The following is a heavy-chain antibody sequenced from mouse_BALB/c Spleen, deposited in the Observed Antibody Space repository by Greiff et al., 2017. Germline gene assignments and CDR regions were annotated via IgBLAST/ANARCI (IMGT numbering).Heavy chain of an antibody. CDR2: INSNGGST. V-gene: IGHV5-6-2*01. CDR1: GFTFSSYY. Sequence: EVKLMESGGGLVKPGGSLKLSCAASGFTFSSYYMSWVRQTPVKRLELVAAINSNGGSTYYPDTVKGRFTISRDNAKNTMYLQMSSLKSEGTALYCCAGRGNDGYFDVWGAGTTVTVSS. J-gene: IGHJ1*01. CDR3: AGRGNDGYFDV. D-gene: IGHD2-1*01.